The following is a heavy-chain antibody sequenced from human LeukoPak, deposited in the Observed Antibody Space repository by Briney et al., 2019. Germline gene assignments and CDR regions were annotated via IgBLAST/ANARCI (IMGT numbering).Heavy chain of an antibody. V-gene: IGHV4-34*01. D-gene: IGHD4-17*01. CDR3: ARETPMTTVTPLDY. CDR1: GGSFSGYY. J-gene: IGHJ4*02. Sequence: SETLSLTCAVYGGSFSGYYWSWIRQPPGKGLEWIGEINHSRSTNYNPSLKSRVTISVDTSKNQFSLKLSSVTAADTAVYYCARETPMTTVTPLDYWGQGTLVTVSS. CDR2: INHSRST.